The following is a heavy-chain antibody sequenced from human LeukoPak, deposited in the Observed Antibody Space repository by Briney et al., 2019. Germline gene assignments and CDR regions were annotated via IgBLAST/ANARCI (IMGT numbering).Heavy chain of an antibody. J-gene: IGHJ4*02. CDR3: ARADARLFPFDY. CDR1: GYTFTSYC. V-gene: IGHV1-18*01. CDR2: ISAYNGNT. D-gene: IGHD3-22*01. Sequence: ASVKVSCKASGYTFTSYCISWVRQAPGQGLEWMGWISAYNGNTNYAQKLQGRVTMTTDTSTSTAYLELRSLRSDDTAVYYCARADARLFPFDYWGQGTLVTVSS.